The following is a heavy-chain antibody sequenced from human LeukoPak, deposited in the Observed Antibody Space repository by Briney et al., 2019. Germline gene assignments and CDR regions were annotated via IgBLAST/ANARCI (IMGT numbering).Heavy chain of an antibody. CDR2: ISWNSGSI. D-gene: IGHD3-22*01. V-gene: IGHV3-9*01. CDR1: GFTFDDYA. CDR3: AKEASSGYYFGVAFDI. J-gene: IGHJ3*02. Sequence: GRSLRLSCAASGFTFDDYAMHWVRQAPGKGLEWVSGISWNSGSIGYADSVKGRSTISRDNAKNSLYLQMNSLRAEDTALYYCAKEASSGYYFGVAFDIWGQGTMVTVSS.